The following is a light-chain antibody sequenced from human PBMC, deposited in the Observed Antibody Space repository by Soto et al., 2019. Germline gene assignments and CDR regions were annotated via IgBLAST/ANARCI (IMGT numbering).Light chain of an antibody. J-gene: IGKJ4*01. V-gene: IGKV3-20*01. Sequence: EIGLTQSPGTLSLSPGERATLSCRASQSVSSSYLAWYQQKPGQAPRLLIYGASSRATGIPDRFSGSGSGTDFTLTLSRLEPEDFAVYYCQQYGSSPLTFGGGTKVEIK. CDR1: QSVSSSY. CDR2: GAS. CDR3: QQYGSSPLT.